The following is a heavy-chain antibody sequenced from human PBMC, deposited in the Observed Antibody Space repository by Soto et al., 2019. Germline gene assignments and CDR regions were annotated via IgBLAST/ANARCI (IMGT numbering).Heavy chain of an antibody. Sequence: GGSLRLSCAASGFTFSNAWMNWVRQAPGKGLEWVGRIKSKTDGGTTDYAAPVKGRFTISRDDSKNTLYLQMNSLKTEDTAVYYCTTEKYDSSGNAFDIWGQGTMVTVAS. CDR3: TTEKYDSSGNAFDI. CDR2: IKSKTDGGTT. D-gene: IGHD3-22*01. J-gene: IGHJ3*02. V-gene: IGHV3-15*07. CDR1: GFTFSNAW.